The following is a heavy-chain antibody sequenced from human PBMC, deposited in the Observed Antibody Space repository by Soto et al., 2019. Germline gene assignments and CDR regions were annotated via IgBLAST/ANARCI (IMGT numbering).Heavy chain of an antibody. CDR1: GYIFIDYW. D-gene: IGHD2-15*01. CDR3: ARPPLPGYSIHFNS. CDR2: VYPRDSDT. V-gene: IGHV5-51*01. Sequence: AGESLKISCQASGYIFIDYWIGWVRQMPGKGLEWMGIVYPRDSDTRYSPSFQGQVTISADRSTGTAFLQWRSLKASDTALYYCARPPLPGYSIHFNSWGQGTLVTVSS. J-gene: IGHJ4*02.